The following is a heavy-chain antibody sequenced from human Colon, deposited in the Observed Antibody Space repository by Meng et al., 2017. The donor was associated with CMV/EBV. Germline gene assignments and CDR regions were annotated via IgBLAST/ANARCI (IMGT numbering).Heavy chain of an antibody. V-gene: IGHV1-69*05. CDR2: IIPIFGTA. CDR1: GGTFSSYA. D-gene: IGHD2-2*01. J-gene: IGHJ4*02. Sequence: SVKVSCKASGGTFSSYAISWVRQAPGQGLEWMGGIIPIFGTANYAQKFQGRVTITTDESTSTAYMELSSLRSEDTAVYYCVLGVVTAAHPFDYWGQGTLVTVSS. CDR3: VLGVVTAAHPFDY.